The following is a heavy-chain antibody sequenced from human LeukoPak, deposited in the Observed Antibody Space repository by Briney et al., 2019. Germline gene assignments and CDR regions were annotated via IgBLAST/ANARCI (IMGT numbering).Heavy chain of an antibody. D-gene: IGHD3-10*01. CDR2: IYYSGST. CDR3: AVAYGSGSYSF. J-gene: IGHJ4*02. V-gene: IGHV4-59*08. Sequence: SETLSLTCAVYGGSFSGYYWSWIRQPPGKGLEWIGYIYYSGSTNYNPSLKSRVTISVDTSKNQFSLKLSSVTAADTAVYYCAVAYGSGSYSFWGQGTLVTVSS. CDR1: GGSFSGYY.